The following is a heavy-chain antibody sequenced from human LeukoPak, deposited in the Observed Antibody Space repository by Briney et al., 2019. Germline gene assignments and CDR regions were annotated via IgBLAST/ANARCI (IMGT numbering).Heavy chain of an antibody. CDR2: IYSGGRI. CDR1: GGSFSGSYY. Sequence: SETLSLTCTVSGGSFSGSYYWGWIRQPPGKGLEWIGSIYSGGRIYYNPSLKSRVTISVDTSKNQFSLKLSSVTAADTAVYYCARGPRSVTTRWSRTYYYYYMDVWGKGTTVTVSS. V-gene: IGHV4-39*07. CDR3: ARGPRSVTTRWSRTYYYYYMDV. J-gene: IGHJ6*03. D-gene: IGHD4-17*01.